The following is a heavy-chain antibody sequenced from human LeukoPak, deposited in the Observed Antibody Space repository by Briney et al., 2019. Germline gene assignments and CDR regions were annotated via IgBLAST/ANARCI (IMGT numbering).Heavy chain of an antibody. CDR2: IYPGDSDT. J-gene: IGHJ5*02. CDR3: ARSSRIVVVPAAMGSNWFDP. V-gene: IGHV5-51*01. CDR1: GYSFTSYW. Sequence: GESLKISCKGSGYSFTSYWIGWVRQMPGKGLGWMGIIYPGDSDTRYSPSFQGQVTISADKSISTAYLQWSSLKASDTAMYYCARSSRIVVVPAAMGSNWFDPWGQGTLVTVSS. D-gene: IGHD2-2*01.